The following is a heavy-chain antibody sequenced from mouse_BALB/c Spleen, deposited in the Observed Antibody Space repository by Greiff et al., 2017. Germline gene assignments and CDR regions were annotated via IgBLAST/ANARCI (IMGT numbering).Heavy chain of an antibody. CDR2: ISYDGSN. Sequence: EVQLQQSGPGLVKPSQSLSLTCSVTGYSITSGYYWNWIRQFPGNKLEWMGYISYDGSNNYNPSLKNRISITRDTSKNQFFLKLNSVTTEDTATYYCARRAYGLDYWGQGTTLTVSS. CDR1: GYSITSGYY. V-gene: IGHV3-6*02. J-gene: IGHJ2*01. D-gene: IGHD1-1*02. CDR3: ARRAYGLDY.